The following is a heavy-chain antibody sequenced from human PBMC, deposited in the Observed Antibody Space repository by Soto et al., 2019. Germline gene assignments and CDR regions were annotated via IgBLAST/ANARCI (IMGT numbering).Heavy chain of an antibody. CDR2: INHSGST. V-gene: IGHV4-34*01. D-gene: IGHD3-22*01. CDR1: GGSFSGYY. Sequence: QVQLQQWGAGLLKPSETLSLTCAVYGGSFSGYYWSWIRQPPGKGLEWIGEINHSGSTNYNPSLKSRVTISVDTSKNQFSLKRSSVTAADTAVYYCARGGEYDSSGYYRTVRYWGQGTLVTVSS. CDR3: ARGGEYDSSGYYRTVRY. J-gene: IGHJ4*02.